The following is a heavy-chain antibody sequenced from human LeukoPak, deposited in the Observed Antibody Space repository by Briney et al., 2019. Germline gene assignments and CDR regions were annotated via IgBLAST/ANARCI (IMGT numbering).Heavy chain of an antibody. D-gene: IGHD1-1*01. CDR1: GGSISSSSYY. J-gene: IGHJ4*02. CDR2: IYYSGST. CDR3: ARTGSQLERRKRFHDDY. Sequence: SETLSLTCTVSGGSISSSSYYWGWIRQPPGKGLEWIGSIYYSGSTYYNPSLKSRVTISVDTSKNQFSLKLSSVTAADTAVYYCARTGSQLERRKRFHDDYWGQGTLVTVSS. V-gene: IGHV4-39*07.